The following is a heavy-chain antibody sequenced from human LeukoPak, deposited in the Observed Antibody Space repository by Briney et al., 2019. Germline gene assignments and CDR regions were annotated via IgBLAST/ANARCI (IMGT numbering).Heavy chain of an antibody. V-gene: IGHV3-30-3*01. CDR3: AREQYNWNYFDY. Sequence: GESLRLSCAASGFTFSSYAMHWVRQAPGKGLEWVAVISYDGSNKYYADSVKGRFTISRDNSKNTLYLQMNSLRAEDTAVYYCAREQYNWNYFDYWGQGTLVTVSS. CDR1: GFTFSSYA. D-gene: IGHD1-20*01. J-gene: IGHJ4*02. CDR2: ISYDGSNK.